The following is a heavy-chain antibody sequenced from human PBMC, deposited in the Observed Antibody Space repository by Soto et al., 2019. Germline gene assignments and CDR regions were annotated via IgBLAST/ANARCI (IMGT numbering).Heavy chain of an antibody. CDR3: ARRHLAVAVSPWFDP. Sequence: QVTLKETGPVLVKPTETLTLRCTVSGLSITDSEMGVSWIRQPPWQPLGWLAHIDSSGEKSYRTFLKSRLAISKDTSKSQIVLTMTNMDPADTATYYCARRHLAVAVSPWFDPWGQGIPVTVSS. V-gene: IGHV2-26*01. CDR2: IDSSGEK. CDR1: GLSITDSEMG. D-gene: IGHD6-19*01. J-gene: IGHJ5*02.